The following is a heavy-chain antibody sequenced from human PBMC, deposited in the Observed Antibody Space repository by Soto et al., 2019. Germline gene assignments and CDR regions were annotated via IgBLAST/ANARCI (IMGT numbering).Heavy chain of an antibody. Sequence: SWTLSLTCAVYGGSFSGYYWSWIRQPPGKGLEWIGEINHSGSTNYNPSLKSRFTISVDTSKNQFSLKLSSVTAADTAVYYCARAAVRDILVHPPRWFDPWGQGTLVTVSS. V-gene: IGHV4-34*01. CDR1: GGSFSGYY. J-gene: IGHJ5*02. CDR3: ARAAVRDILVHPPRWFDP. CDR2: INHSGST. D-gene: IGHD2-2*01.